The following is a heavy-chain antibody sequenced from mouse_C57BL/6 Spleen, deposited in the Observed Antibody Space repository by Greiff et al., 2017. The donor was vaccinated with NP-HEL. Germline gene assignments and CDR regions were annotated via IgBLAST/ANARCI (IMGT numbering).Heavy chain of an antibody. CDR2: IHPNSGST. V-gene: IGHV1-64*01. D-gene: IGHD3-2*02. CDR1: GYTFTSYW. Sequence: VQLHQPGAELVKPGASVKLSCKASGYTFTSYWMHWVKQRPGQGLEWIGMIHPNSGSTNYNEKFKSKATLTVDKSSSTAYMQLSSLTSEDSAVYYCARGGQLRLRFAYWGQGTLVTVSA. CDR3: ARGGQLRLRFAY. J-gene: IGHJ3*01.